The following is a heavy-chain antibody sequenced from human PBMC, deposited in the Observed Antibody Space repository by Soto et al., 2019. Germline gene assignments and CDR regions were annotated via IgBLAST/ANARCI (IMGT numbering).Heavy chain of an antibody. Sequence: LSLSFAASGFTFSSYGMHGVRQAPGKGLGWVAVISYDGSNKYYADSVKGRFTISRDNSKNTLYLQMNSLRAEDTAVYYCAKDDVGYSHGYPPYFDYWDQGTVVTVST. V-gene: IGHV3-30*18. D-gene: IGHD5-18*01. CDR1: GFTFSSYG. J-gene: IGHJ4*02. CDR3: AKDDVGYSHGYPPYFDY. CDR2: ISYDGSNK.